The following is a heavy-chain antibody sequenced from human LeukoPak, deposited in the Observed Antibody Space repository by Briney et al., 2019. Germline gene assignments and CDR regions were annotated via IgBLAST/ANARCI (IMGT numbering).Heavy chain of an antibody. CDR1: GDSITSRSYF. D-gene: IGHD1-14*01. CDR3: AGTTGRLYYYYYYMDV. Sequence: SETLSLTCTVSGDSITSRSYFWGWIRQPPGKGLEWIGSIYYSGSTYYNPSLKSRVTISLDTSKNQFSLKLSSVTAADTAVYYCAGTTGRLYYYYYYMDVWGKGTTVTVSS. J-gene: IGHJ6*03. CDR2: IYYSGST. V-gene: IGHV4-39*07.